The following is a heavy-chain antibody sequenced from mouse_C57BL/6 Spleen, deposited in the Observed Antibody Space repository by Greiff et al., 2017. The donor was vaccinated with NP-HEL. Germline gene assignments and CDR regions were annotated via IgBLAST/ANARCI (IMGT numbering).Heavy chain of an antibody. D-gene: IGHD2-4*01. CDR3: ARLGDYGGFAY. J-gene: IGHJ3*01. CDR1: GFTFSDYG. V-gene: IGHV5-17*01. CDR2: ISSGSSTI. Sequence: EVQVVESGGGLVKPGGSLKLSCAASGFTFSDYGMHWVRQAPEKGLEWVAYISSGSSTIYYADTVKGRFTISRDNAKNTLFLQMTSLRSEDTAMYYCARLGDYGGFAYWGQGTLVTVSA.